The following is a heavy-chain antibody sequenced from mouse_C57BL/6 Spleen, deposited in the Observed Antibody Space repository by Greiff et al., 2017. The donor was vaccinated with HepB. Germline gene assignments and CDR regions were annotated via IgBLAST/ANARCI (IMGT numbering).Heavy chain of an antibody. CDR2: IYPSDSET. V-gene: IGHV1-61*01. CDR1: GYTFTSYW. D-gene: IGHD3-3*01. CDR3: ATGTVYAMDY. Sequence: VQLQQPGAELVRPGSSVKLSCKASGYTFTSYWMDWVKQRPGQGLEWIGNIYPSDSETHYNPKFKDKATLTVDKSSSTAYMQLSSLTSEDSAVYDCATGTVYAMDYWGQGTSVTVSS. J-gene: IGHJ4*01.